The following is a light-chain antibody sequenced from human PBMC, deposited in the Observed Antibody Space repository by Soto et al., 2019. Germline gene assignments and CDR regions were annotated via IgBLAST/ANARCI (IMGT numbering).Light chain of an antibody. CDR3: QQYDNWPTYI. J-gene: IGKJ2*01. V-gene: IGKV3-15*01. CDR1: ESVRTK. CDR2: DAS. Sequence: ETVMTQSPATLSVSPGERVTLSCRTSESVRTKLAWYQAKPGQAPRLLIYDASTRATGIPARFSGSGSGTEFTLSISSLQSEDFAVYYCQQYDNWPTYIFGQGTMLEI.